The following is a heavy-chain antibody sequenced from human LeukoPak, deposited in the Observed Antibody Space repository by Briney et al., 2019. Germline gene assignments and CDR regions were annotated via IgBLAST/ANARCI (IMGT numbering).Heavy chain of an antibody. J-gene: IGHJ4*02. CDR3: AKEHMAAAVYYFDY. CDR1: GFTLTNYA. Sequence: GGSLRLSCAASGFTLTNYAMSWVRQAPGKGLEWVSSINPSSGNTYCADSVKGRFTIFGDNSKNTLYLQMNSLRAEDTAVYYCAKEHMAAAVYYFDYWGQGTRVTVSS. V-gene: IGHV3-23*01. D-gene: IGHD2-15*01. CDR2: INPSSGNT.